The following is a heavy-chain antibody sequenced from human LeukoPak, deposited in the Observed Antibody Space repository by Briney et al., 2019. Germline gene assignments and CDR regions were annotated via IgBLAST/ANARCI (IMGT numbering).Heavy chain of an antibody. Sequence: SETLSLTYTVSGGSISSYYWSWIRQPPGKGLEWIGYIYYSGSTNYNPSLKSRVTMSVDTSKNQFSLKLISVTAADTAVYYCARRSYSSGWFYFDYWGQGALVTVSS. CDR3: ARRSYSSGWFYFDY. CDR1: GGSISSYY. V-gene: IGHV4-59*08. J-gene: IGHJ4*02. CDR2: IYYSGST. D-gene: IGHD6-19*01.